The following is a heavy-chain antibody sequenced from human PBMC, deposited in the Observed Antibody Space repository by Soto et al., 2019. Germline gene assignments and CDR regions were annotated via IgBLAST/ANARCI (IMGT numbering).Heavy chain of an antibody. CDR2: IWYDGSNK. D-gene: IGHD2-15*01. V-gene: IGHV3-33*01. Sequence: GGSLIRSGAASGFTFSSYSMHWVRQAPGKGLEWVAVIWYDGSNKYYADSVKGRFTISRDNSKNTLYLQMNSLRAEDTAVYYCARDGYCSGGSCYSVPVFDYWGQGTLVTVSS. J-gene: IGHJ4*02. CDR1: GFTFSSYS. CDR3: ARDGYCSGGSCYSVPVFDY.